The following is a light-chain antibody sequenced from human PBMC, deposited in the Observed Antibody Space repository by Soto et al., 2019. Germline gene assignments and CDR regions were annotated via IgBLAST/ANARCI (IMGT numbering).Light chain of an antibody. J-gene: IGKJ5*01. Sequence: EIVLTQSPGTLSLSPGERATLSCRASKSVSSSYLAWYQQKPGQAPRLLIYVASSRATGIPDRFSGSGSGTDFTLTISRLEPEDFAVYYCQQYGSSPPITFGQGTRLEIK. CDR2: VAS. V-gene: IGKV3-20*01. CDR3: QQYGSSPPIT. CDR1: KSVSSSY.